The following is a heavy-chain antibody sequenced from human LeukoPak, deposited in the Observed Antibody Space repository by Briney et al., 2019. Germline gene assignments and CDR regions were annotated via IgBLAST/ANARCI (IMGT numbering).Heavy chain of an antibody. CDR2: INWNGGSK. J-gene: IGHJ4*02. Sequence: SGGSLTLTCAASGFTFDAYGMSWLRQAPGKGLEWVCGINWNGGSKGHEDSVKVRFTISRDNAKMSLYLQMTSLRAEDTALYYCARGCFSGSYCDYWGQGTLVTVSS. CDR1: GFTFDAYG. D-gene: IGHD1-26*01. CDR3: ARGCFSGSYCDY. V-gene: IGHV3-20*04.